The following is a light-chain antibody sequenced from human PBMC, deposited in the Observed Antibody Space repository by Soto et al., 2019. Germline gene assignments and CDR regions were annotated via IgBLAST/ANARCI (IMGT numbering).Light chain of an antibody. CDR1: SSDVGGYNC. CDR3: SSYAGSNIPVV. CDR2: EVS. J-gene: IGLJ2*01. Sequence: QSALTQPPSASGSPGQSVTISCTGTSSDVGGYNCVSWYQQHPGKAPKLMIYEVSKRPSGVPDRFSGSKSGNTASLTVSGLQAEDEADYYCSSYAGSNIPVVFGGGTKLTAL. V-gene: IGLV2-8*01.